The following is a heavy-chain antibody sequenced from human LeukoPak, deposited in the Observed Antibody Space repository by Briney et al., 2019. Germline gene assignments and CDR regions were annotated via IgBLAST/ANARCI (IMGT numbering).Heavy chain of an antibody. D-gene: IGHD2-2*01. CDR1: GGSISSGDYY. CDR2: IYYSGST. CDR3: ARYCSSTSCYPFDY. J-gene: IGHJ4*02. V-gene: IGHV4-30-4*08. Sequence: SQTLSLTCTVSGGSISSGDYYWRWIRQPPGKGLEWIGYIYYSGSTYYNPSLKSRVTISVDTSKNQFSLKLSSVTAEDTAVYYCARYCSSTSCYPFDYWGQGTLVTVSS.